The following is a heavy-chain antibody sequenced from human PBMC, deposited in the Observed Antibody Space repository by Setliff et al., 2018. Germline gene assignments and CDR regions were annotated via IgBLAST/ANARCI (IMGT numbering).Heavy chain of an antibody. Sequence: SETLSLTCTVSGGSINNSRYYWMWIRQPPGKGLEWIGSIYYSGNTFYNPSLKSRLTISVETSRNQFSLRLSSVTAADTTMYYCARYGERGGLDDFDIWGQGTMVTVSS. CDR1: GGSINNSRYY. D-gene: IGHD2-21*01. J-gene: IGHJ3*02. CDR2: IYYSGNT. CDR3: ARYGERGGLDDFDI. V-gene: IGHV4-39*01.